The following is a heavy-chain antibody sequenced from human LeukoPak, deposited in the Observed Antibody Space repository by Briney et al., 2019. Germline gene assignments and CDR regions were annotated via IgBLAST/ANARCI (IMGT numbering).Heavy chain of an antibody. CDR3: ARGGDIAVVPAAMVGP. J-gene: IGHJ5*02. CDR1: GYTFTSYD. V-gene: IGHV1-8*01. Sequence: VKVSFKASGYTFTSYDINWVRQATGQGLEWMGWMNTNSGNTGHAQKFQGRLTMTRDTSTNTAYMELSSLRSEDTAVYYCARGGDIAVVPAAMVGPWGQGTLVTVSS. D-gene: IGHD2-2*01. CDR2: MNTNSGNT.